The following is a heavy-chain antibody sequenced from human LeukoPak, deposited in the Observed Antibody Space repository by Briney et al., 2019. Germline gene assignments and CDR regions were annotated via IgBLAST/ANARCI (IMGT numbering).Heavy chain of an antibody. CDR2: IIPILGIA. V-gene: IGHV1-69*04. J-gene: IGHJ4*02. D-gene: IGHD3-22*01. Sequence: SVKVSCKASGGTFSSYAISWVRQAPGQGLEWMGRIIPILGIANYAQKFQGRVTITADKSTSTAYVELSSLRSEDTAVYYCARAGDYYYDSSGYSDYWGQGTLVTVSS. CDR3: ARAGDYYYDSSGYSDY. CDR1: GGTFSSYA.